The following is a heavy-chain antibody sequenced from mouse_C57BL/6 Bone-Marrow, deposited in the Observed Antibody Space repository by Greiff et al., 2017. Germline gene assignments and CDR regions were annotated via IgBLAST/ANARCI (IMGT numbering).Heavy chain of an antibody. Sequence: EVQGVESGGGLVKPGGSLKLSCAASGFTFSSYAMSWVRQTPENRLEWVATISDGGSYTYYPDNVKGRFTISRDNAKNNLYLQMSHLKSEDTAMYYCARGTTVVDYYAMDYWGQGTSVTGSS. J-gene: IGHJ4*01. D-gene: IGHD1-1*01. CDR2: ISDGGSYT. CDR1: GFTFSSYA. CDR3: ARGTTVVDYYAMDY. V-gene: IGHV5-4*01.